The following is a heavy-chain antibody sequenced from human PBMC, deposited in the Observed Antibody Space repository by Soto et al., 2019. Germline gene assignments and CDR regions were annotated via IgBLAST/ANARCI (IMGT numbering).Heavy chain of an antibody. CDR2: VLQSGST. V-gene: IGHV4-39*01. CDR3: DAVTVIRPILDY. D-gene: IGHD2-21*02. J-gene: IGHJ4*02. Sequence: PSETLSLTCSVSGGSITSNTFYWGWIRQTPGRGLEWIGSVLQSGSTYYNSSLKSRLSISVDTSKNQFSLRLNSVTAADTAVYYCDAVTVIRPILDYRDQRVLVTVSS. CDR1: GGSITSNTFY.